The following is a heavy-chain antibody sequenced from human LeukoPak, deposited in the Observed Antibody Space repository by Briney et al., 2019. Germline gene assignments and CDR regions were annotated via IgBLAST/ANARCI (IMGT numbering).Heavy chain of an antibody. V-gene: IGHV4-61*08. CDR1: GGSISSGGYY. J-gene: IGHJ6*03. CDR3: AGEAAGSDYYYYYYMDV. Sequence: PSETLSLTCTVSGGSISSGGYYWSWIRQPPGKGLEWIGYIYHSGSTNYNPSLKSRVTISVDTSKNQFSLKLSSVTAADTAVYYCAGEAAGSDYYYYYYMDVWGKGTTVTVSS. D-gene: IGHD6-13*01. CDR2: IYHSGST.